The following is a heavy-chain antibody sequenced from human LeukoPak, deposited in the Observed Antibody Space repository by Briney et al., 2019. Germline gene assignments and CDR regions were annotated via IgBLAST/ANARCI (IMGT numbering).Heavy chain of an antibody. Sequence: GRSLRLSCAASGFTFSSYGMHWVRQAPGKGLEWVAVIWYDGSNKYYADSVKGRFIISRDNSKNTLYLQMNSLRAEDTAVYYCARDYYGSGSYYPRYYYYGMDVWGQGTTVTVSS. CDR3: ARDYYGSGSYYPRYYYYGMDV. D-gene: IGHD3-10*01. J-gene: IGHJ6*02. CDR1: GFTFSSYG. V-gene: IGHV3-33*01. CDR2: IWYDGSNK.